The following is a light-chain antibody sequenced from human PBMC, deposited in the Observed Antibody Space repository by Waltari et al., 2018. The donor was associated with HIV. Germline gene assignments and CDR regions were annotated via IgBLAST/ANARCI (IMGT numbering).Light chain of an antibody. V-gene: IGLV1-40*01. CDR2: GNT. Sequence: QSVLTQPPSLSGAPGQTVTISCPGTSPKLGADYHFTWYPQLPGTAPNLLIYGNTIRPSGVPDRFSGSKSGTSASLAITGLQADDEADYYCQSYDSSLSAWVFGGGTKLTVL. CDR1: SPKLGADYH. CDR3: QSYDSSLSAWV. J-gene: IGLJ3*02.